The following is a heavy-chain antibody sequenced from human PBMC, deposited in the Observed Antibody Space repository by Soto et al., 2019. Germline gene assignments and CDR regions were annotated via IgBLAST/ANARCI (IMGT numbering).Heavy chain of an antibody. V-gene: IGHV2-5*02. CDR1: GFSLTTSGVG. CDR3: AHRVLRTVFGLVTTTAIYFDF. D-gene: IGHD3-3*01. Sequence: QITLNESGPTMVRPTETLTLTCRFSGFSLTTSGVGVGWIRQSPGKAPEWLALIYWDDDKRYSASLKSRLTSTKDTSKNQVVLTVSDLDPSDTATYYCAHRVLRTVFGLVTTTAIYFDFWGQGTPVAVSS. CDR2: IYWDDDK. J-gene: IGHJ4*02.